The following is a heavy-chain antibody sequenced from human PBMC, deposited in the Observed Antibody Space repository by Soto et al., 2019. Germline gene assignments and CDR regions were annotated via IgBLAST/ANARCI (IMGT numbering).Heavy chain of an antibody. CDR1: VFTFSNAW. CDR3: TTYFYVSMIVGRFDY. V-gene: IGHV3-15*07. D-gene: IGHD3-10*02. J-gene: IGHJ4*01. Sequence: GGSLRLSCAASVFTFSNAWINWVRQAPGKGLEWVGRIKSKTDGGTTDFAAPVKGRFAISRDYSKDMVYLQMSSLKTEDTGIYYCTTYFYVSMIVGRFDYCGHRTLFTAS. CDR2: IKSKTDGGTT.